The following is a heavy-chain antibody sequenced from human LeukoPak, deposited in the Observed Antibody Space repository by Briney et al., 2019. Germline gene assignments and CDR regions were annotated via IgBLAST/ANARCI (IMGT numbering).Heavy chain of an antibody. CDR2: IIPVLGIA. Sequence: SVKVSCKASGGTLSSYSVSWVRQAPGQGLEWMGRIIPVLGIANYAQQFQGRVTISADKFTGTAYMELSSLRSEDTATYCCARSKGYSSGYFDLWGQGTLVTVSP. D-gene: IGHD6-19*01. V-gene: IGHV1-69*02. J-gene: IGHJ4*02. CDR3: ARSKGYSSGYFDL. CDR1: GGTLSSYS.